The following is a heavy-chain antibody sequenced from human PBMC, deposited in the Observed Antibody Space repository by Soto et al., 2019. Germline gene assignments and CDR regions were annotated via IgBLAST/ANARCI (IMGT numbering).Heavy chain of an antibody. V-gene: IGHV1-3*01. J-gene: IGHJ4*02. CDR3: ARVGGYSSGWYGDY. D-gene: IGHD6-19*01. CDR2: INAGNGNT. CDR1: GYTFTIYA. Sequence: ASVTVSCKASGYTFTIYAMHWVRQAPGQRLEWMGWINAGNGNTKYSQKFQGRVTITRDTSASTAYMELSSLRSEDTAVYYCARVGGYSSGWYGDYWGQGTLVTVSS.